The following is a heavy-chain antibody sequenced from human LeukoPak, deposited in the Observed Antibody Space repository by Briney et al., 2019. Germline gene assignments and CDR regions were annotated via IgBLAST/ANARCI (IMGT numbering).Heavy chain of an antibody. CDR2: INHSGST. J-gene: IGHJ5*02. CDR1: GGSFSGYY. CDR3: ARCHVQGEYNWFDP. V-gene: IGHV4-34*01. Sequence: PSETLSLTCAVSGGSFSGYYWSWIRQPPGKGLEWIGEINHSGSTNYNPSLKSRVTISVDTSKNQFSLKLSSVTAADTAVYYCARCHVQGEYNWFDPWGQGTLVTVSS. D-gene: IGHD3-16*01.